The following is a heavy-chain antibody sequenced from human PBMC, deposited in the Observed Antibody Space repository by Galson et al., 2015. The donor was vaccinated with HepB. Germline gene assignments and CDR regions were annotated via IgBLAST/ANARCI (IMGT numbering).Heavy chain of an antibody. CDR3: ARTCGGDCYDDF. CDR1: AFSVSSNY. CDR2: LFASGGT. Sequence: SLRLSCAASAFSVSSNYMSWVRQAPGKGLEWVSVLFASGGTYYADSMKGRFTVSRDNSKNTPFLQINSLRAEDTAVYYCARTCGGDCYDDFWGQGTLVTVSS. D-gene: IGHD2-21*02. V-gene: IGHV3-53*01. J-gene: IGHJ4*02.